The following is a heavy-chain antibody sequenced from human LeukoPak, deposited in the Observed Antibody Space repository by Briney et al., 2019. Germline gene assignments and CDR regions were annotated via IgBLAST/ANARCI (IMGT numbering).Heavy chain of an antibody. CDR2: ISGSGGST. CDR1: GFTFSSYA. Sequence: PGGSLRLSCAASGFTFSSYAMSWVRQAPGKGLEWVSAISGSGGSTYYADSVKGRFTISRDNSKNTLYLQMNSLRAEDTAVYYCAKDQLRDYVWGSYRYTGGLVDYWGQGILVTVSS. D-gene: IGHD3-16*02. J-gene: IGHJ4*02. CDR3: AKDQLRDYVWGSYRYTGGLVDY. V-gene: IGHV3-23*01.